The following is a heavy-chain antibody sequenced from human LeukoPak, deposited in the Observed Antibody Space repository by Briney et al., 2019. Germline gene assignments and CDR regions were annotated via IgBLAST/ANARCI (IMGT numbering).Heavy chain of an antibody. CDR1: GGSFSGYY. CDR2: INHSGSI. Sequence: SETLSLTCAVYGGSFSGYYWSWIRQPPGKGLEWIGEINHSGSINYNPSLKSRVTISVDTSKNQFSLKLSSVTAADTAVYYCARGAMIGLGDWGQGTMVTVSS. D-gene: IGHD3-22*01. CDR3: ARGAMIGLGD. V-gene: IGHV4-34*01. J-gene: IGHJ3*01.